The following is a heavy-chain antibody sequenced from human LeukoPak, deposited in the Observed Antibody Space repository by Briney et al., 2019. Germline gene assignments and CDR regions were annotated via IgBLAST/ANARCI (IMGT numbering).Heavy chain of an antibody. CDR3: AKDLDAQGDYGDYTTFDY. CDR1: GFTFSSYA. Sequence: GGSLRLSCAASGFTFSSYAMSWVRQAPGKGLEWVSAISGSGGSTYYADSVKGRLTISRDNSKNTLYLQMNSLRAEDTAVYYCAKDLDAQGDYGDYTTFDYWGQGTLVTVSS. J-gene: IGHJ4*02. D-gene: IGHD4-17*01. CDR2: ISGSGGST. V-gene: IGHV3-23*01.